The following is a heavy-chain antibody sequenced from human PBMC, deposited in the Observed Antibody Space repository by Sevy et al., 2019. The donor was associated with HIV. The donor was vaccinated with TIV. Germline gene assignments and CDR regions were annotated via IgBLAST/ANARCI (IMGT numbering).Heavy chain of an antibody. CDR3: VKDRCIEAGCPREYFEH. Sequence: GGSLRLSCAASGFSFSSYGMHWVRQPLGKGLEWVAFVHFDGNEKGYADSGKGRFTISRDNSKSRIFLQMDSLRIEDTAIYYGVKDRCIEAGCPREYFEHWGQGTLVTVSS. CDR1: GFSFSSYG. J-gene: IGHJ4*02. CDR2: VHFDGNEK. D-gene: IGHD2-15*01. V-gene: IGHV3-30*02.